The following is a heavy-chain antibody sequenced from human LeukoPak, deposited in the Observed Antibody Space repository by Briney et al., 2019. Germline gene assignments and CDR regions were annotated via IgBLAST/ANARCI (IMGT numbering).Heavy chain of an antibody. CDR1: GFTFSSYW. D-gene: IGHD2-15*01. CDR3: ARAKEVVVYYYYYGMDV. V-gene: IGHV3-74*01. Sequence: GGSLRLSCAVSGFTFSSYWMHWVRQAPGKGLVWVSRINSDGSSTSYADSVKGRFTISRDNAKNTLYLQMNSLRAEDTAVYYCARAKEVVVYYYYYGMDVWGQGTTVTVSS. J-gene: IGHJ6*02. CDR2: INSDGSST.